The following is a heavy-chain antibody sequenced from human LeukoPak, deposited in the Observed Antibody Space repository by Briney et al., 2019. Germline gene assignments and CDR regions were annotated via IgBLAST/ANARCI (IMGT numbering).Heavy chain of an antibody. CDR3: ARQLYVSGSYYAPMDV. V-gene: IGHV4-39*01. CDR1: GGSISSSSYY. CDR2: IYYSGST. D-gene: IGHD3-10*01. J-gene: IGHJ6*04. Sequence: SETLSLTCTVSGGSISSSSYYWGWIRQPPGKGLEWIGSIYYSGSTYYNPSLKSRVTISVDTSKNQFSLNLSSVTAADTAVYFCARQLYVSGSYYAPMDVWGKGTTVTISP.